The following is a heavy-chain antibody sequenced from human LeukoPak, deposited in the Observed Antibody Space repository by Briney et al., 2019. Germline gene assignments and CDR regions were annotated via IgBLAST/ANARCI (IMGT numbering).Heavy chain of an antibody. V-gene: IGHV4-39*01. Sequence: PSETLSLTCTVSGGSISSSSYYWGWIRQPPGKGLEWIGSIYYSGSTYYNPSLKSRVTISVDTSKNQFSLKLSSVTAADTAVYYCASVPAAITAQYYYYYYMDVWGKGTTVTVSS. CDR3: ASVPAAITAQYYYYYYMDV. CDR2: IYYSGST. D-gene: IGHD2-2*02. J-gene: IGHJ6*03. CDR1: GGSISSSSYY.